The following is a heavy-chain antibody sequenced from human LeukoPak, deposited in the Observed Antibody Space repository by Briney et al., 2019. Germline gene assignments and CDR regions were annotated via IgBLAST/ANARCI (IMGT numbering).Heavy chain of an antibody. CDR3: ARMGIAVAGTSFGGDAFDI. CDR2: IYSGGST. CDR1: GFTVSSNY. D-gene: IGHD6-19*01. V-gene: IGHV3-66*01. Sequence: GGSLRLSCAASGFTVSSNYMSWVRQAPGKGLEGVSVIYSGGSTYYADSVKGRFTIYRDNSKNTLYLQMNSLRAEDTAVYYCARMGIAVAGTSFGGDAFDIWGQGTMVTVSS. J-gene: IGHJ3*02.